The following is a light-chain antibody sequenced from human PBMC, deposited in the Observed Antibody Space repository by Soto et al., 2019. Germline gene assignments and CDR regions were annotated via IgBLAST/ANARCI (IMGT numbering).Light chain of an antibody. CDR1: QILLHSNGYNY. V-gene: IGKV2-28*01. CDR2: LGS. CDR3: MQALHTPST. J-gene: IGKJ2*01. Sequence: DIVMTQSPLSLPVTPGEPASISCRSSQILLHSNGYNYLYWYVQKPGQSPQLLIYLGSNRASGVPDRFSGSGSGTDFTMKISRVEAEDVEVYYCMQALHTPSTFGQGTKLEIK.